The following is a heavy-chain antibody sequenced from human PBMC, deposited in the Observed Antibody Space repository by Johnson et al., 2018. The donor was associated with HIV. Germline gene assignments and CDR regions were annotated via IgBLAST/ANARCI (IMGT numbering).Heavy chain of an antibody. CDR3: ARDYRGALDI. D-gene: IGHD4-11*01. CDR1: GFTFSSYW. Sequence: VQLVESGGGVVQPGRSLRLSCAASGFTFSSYWMSWVRQAPGKGLEWVANIKQDGSEKYYVDSVKGRFTISRDNAKNSLYLQMNSLRAEDMAVYFCARDYRGALDIWGQGTMVTVSS. J-gene: IGHJ3*02. V-gene: IGHV3-7*01. CDR2: IKQDGSEK.